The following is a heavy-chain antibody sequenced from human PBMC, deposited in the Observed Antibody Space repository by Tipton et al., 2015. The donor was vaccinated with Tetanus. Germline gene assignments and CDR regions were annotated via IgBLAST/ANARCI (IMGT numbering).Heavy chain of an antibody. CDR2: IRQDGNIQ. Sequence: SLRLSCEASGFMFSTNWMSWVRQAPGKGLEWVANIRQDGNIQYYVDSVKGRFTISRDNAKNSLYLQMNSLRAADTAVYYCAKEGCSRCNGDSRFDIWGQGTKVTVSS. D-gene: IGHD2-15*01. J-gene: IGHJ3*02. CDR3: AKEGCSRCNGDSRFDI. CDR1: GFMFSTNW. V-gene: IGHV3-7*01.